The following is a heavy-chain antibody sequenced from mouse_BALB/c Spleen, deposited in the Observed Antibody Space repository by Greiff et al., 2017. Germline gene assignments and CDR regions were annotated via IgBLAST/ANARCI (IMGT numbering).Heavy chain of an antibody. J-gene: IGHJ4*01. D-gene: IGHD2-4*01. V-gene: IGHV14-3*02. CDR3: SRWDYDVPYAMDY. Sequence: EVQLQQSGAELVKPGASVKLSCTASGFNIKDTYMHWVKQRPEQGLEWIGRIDPANGNTKYDPKFQGKATITADTSSNTAYLQLSSLTSEDTAVSYCSRWDYDVPYAMDYWGQGTSVTVSS. CDR1: GFNIKDTY. CDR2: IDPANGNT.